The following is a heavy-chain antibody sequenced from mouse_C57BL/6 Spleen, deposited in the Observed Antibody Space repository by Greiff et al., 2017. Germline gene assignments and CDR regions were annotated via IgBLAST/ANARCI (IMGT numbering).Heavy chain of an antibody. CDR1: GYTFTSYW. V-gene: IGHV1-61*01. D-gene: IGHD2-2*01. J-gene: IGHJ2*01. Sequence: QVQLQQPGAELVRPGSSVKLSCKASGYTFTSYWMDWVKQRPGQGLEWIGNLYPSDSETHYNQKFKDKATLTVDKSSSTAYMQLSSLTSEDSAVYYCARYDGYPDYWGQGTTLTVSS. CDR3: ARYDGYPDY. CDR2: LYPSDSET.